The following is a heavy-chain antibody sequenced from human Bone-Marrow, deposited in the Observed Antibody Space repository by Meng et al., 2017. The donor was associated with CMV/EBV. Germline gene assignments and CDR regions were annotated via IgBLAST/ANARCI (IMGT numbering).Heavy chain of an antibody. Sequence: ASVKVSCKASGYRFTGYYMHWVRQAPGQGLEWMGGINPNSGGTNYAQKFQGRVTMTRDTSISTAHMELSRLRSDDTAVYYCARPIVVVPAARAFDPWGQGTLVTVSS. D-gene: IGHD2-2*01. CDR3: ARPIVVVPAARAFDP. J-gene: IGHJ5*02. V-gene: IGHV1-2*02. CDR1: GYRFTGYY. CDR2: INPNSGGT.